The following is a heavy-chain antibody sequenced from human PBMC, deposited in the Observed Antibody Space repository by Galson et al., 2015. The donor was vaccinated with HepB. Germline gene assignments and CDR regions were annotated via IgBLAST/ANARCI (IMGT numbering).Heavy chain of an antibody. CDR2: IYYTGIT. CDR1: GGSISSFY. CDR3: ARSLWFGDPPYWYFDL. J-gene: IGHJ2*01. D-gene: IGHD3-10*01. Sequence: ETLSLTCTVSGGSISSFYWSWIRQPPGKGLEWIGHIYYTGITNYNPSLKGRVTISVDMSKSQFSLMLSSVTAADTAVYYCARSLWFGDPPYWYFDLWGRGTLVTVSS. V-gene: IGHV4-59*01.